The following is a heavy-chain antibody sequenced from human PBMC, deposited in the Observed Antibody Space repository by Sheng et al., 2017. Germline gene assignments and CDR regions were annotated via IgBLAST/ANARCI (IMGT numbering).Heavy chain of an antibody. Sequence: EVQLVESGGGLVQPGGSLRLSCVASGFNFWTNHMAWVRQAPGRGLQWVSDIDGTGRGTYYADSVKGRFTISRDNSKNALYLQLDRLRVEDTAEYYCAKEITSGGWGLEYWGQGTLVTVSS. CDR2: IDGTGRGT. J-gene: IGHJ4*02. CDR3: AKEITSGGWGLEY. CDR1: GFNFWTNH. D-gene: IGHD6-19*01. V-gene: IGHV3-23*04.